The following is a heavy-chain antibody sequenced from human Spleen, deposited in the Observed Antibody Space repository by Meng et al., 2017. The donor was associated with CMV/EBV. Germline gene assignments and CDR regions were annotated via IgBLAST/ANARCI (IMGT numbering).Heavy chain of an antibody. J-gene: IGHJ4*02. CDR1: GGSFSGYY. CDR2: INHSGST. D-gene: IGHD3-10*01. V-gene: IGHV4-34*01. CDR3: ARGAGITRGGHLSY. Sequence: NPSTTLSPHCSVYGGSFSGYYWSWIRQPPGKGLEWIGEINHSGSTNYNPSLKSRVTISVDTSKNQFSLKLSSVTAADTAVYYCARGAGITRGGHLSYWGQGTLVTVSS.